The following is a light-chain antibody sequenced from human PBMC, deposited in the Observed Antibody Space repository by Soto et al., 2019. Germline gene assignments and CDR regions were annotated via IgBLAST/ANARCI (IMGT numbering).Light chain of an antibody. V-gene: IGKV3-15*01. CDR3: QQYHNWVT. CDR1: QNIYSN. CDR2: RAS. J-gene: IGKJ4*01. Sequence: IVMTQSPATLSVSPGERATLSCRASQNIYSNIAWYQQRPGQAPRLLIYRASTRATGVPARFSGSGSGTEFTLTISSLQSEDFAVYYCQQYHNWVTFGGGTKVDIK.